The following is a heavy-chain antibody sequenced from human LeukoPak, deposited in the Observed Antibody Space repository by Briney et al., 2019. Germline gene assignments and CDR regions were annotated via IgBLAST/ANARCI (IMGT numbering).Heavy chain of an antibody. CDR2: ISSSSSYI. CDR3: ARDGGYRAIDY. Sequence: GGSLRLSCAASGFTFSSYSMNWVRQAPGKRLEWVSSISSSSSYIYYADSVKGRFTISRDNAKNSLYLQVNSLRAEDTAVYYCARDGGYRAIDYWGQGTLVTVSS. J-gene: IGHJ4*02. CDR1: GFTFSSYS. V-gene: IGHV3-21*01. D-gene: IGHD5-12*01.